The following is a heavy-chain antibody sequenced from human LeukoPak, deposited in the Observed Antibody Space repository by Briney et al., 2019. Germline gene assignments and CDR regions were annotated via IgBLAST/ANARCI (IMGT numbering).Heavy chain of an antibody. CDR3: ARVWGYYYGSGSYYWFDP. CDR1: GFSFNTYS. Sequence: GGSLRLSCTTSGFSFNTYSMSWVRQAPGKGLEWVSGINWNGGSTGYADSVKGRFTISRDNAKNSLYLQMNSLRAEDTALYYCARVWGYYYGSGSYYWFDPWGQGTLVTVSS. J-gene: IGHJ5*02. V-gene: IGHV3-20*04. D-gene: IGHD3-10*01. CDR2: INWNGGST.